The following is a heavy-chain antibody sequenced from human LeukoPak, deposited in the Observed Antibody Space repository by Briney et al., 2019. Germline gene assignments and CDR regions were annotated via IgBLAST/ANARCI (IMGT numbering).Heavy chain of an antibody. V-gene: IGHV1-24*01. CDR3: ATDLPGTRVVSYYYYGMDV. Sequence: ASVKVSCKVSGYTLTELSMHWVRQAPGKRLEWMGGFDPEDGETIYAQKFQGRVTMTEDTSTDTAYMELSSLRSEDTAVYYCATDLPGTRVVSYYYYGMDVWGQGTTVTVSS. J-gene: IGHJ6*02. CDR1: GYTLTELS. CDR2: FDPEDGET.